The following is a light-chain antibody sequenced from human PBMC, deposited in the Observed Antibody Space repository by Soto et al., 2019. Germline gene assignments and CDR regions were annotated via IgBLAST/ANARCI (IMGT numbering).Light chain of an antibody. CDR1: SSDVGGSNY. CDR2: KVN. Sequence: QSALTQPASVSGSPGQSITISCTGTSSDVGGSNYVSWYQQHPGKAPKLMIYKVNNRPSGVSNRFSGSKSGNTASLTISGLQAEDEADYYCSSYTRSSTYVFGAGTKVTVL. CDR3: SSYTRSSTYV. J-gene: IGLJ1*01. V-gene: IGLV2-14*01.